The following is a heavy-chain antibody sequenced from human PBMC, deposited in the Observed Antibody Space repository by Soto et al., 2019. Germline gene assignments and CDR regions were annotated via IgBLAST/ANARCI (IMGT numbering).Heavy chain of an antibody. Sequence: PGWSLRLSCASSVFTFITYDMHWVRQATGKGLEWVSAIGTLRDTYYLDSVKGRFTISRENARNSVYLQMNSLRAGDTAVYYCARGRSNQYESSPPPKFDPWGRGTLVTVPQ. V-gene: IGHV3-13*01. CDR1: VFTFITYD. D-gene: IGHD2-8*01. CDR2: IGTLRDT. CDR3: ARGRSNQYESSPPPKFDP. J-gene: IGHJ5*02.